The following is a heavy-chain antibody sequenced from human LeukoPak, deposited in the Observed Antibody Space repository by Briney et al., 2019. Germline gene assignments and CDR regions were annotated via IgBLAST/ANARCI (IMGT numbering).Heavy chain of an antibody. CDR1: GFTFSSYA. D-gene: IGHD1-26*01. CDR2: IPYDGSNK. V-gene: IGHV3-30*04. CDR3: ARENPRDMGVGVDY. J-gene: IGHJ4*02. Sequence: GRSLRLSCAASGFTFSSYAMHWVRQAPGKGLEWVAVIPYDGSNKYYADSVKGRFTISRDNSKNTLYLQMNSLRAEDTAVYYCARENPRDMGVGVDYWGQGTLVTVSS.